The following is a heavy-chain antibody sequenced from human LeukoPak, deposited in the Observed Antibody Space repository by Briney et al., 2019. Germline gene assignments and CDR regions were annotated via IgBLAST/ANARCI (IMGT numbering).Heavy chain of an antibody. J-gene: IGHJ3*02. CDR3: ARGLWELQSAFDI. CDR2: NYYSGST. V-gene: IGHV4-61*01. D-gene: IGHD1-26*01. Sequence: SGTLSLTCTVACGSVITGTYYWGWIRQPPGKGLEWIAYNYYSGSTNYNPSLQSRVTISVDTSKNPSSLKLRSVTAADTAVYYCARGLWELQSAFDIWGQGTLVTVSS. CDR1: CGSVITGTYY.